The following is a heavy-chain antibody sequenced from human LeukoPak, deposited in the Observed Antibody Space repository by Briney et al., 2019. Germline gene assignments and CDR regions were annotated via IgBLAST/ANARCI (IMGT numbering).Heavy chain of an antibody. CDR3: ARHMRAWGVRYSDGRPNWFDP. V-gene: IGHV4-34*01. Sequence: SESLSLTCAVYGGSFSGYYWTWIRQPPGKGLEWIGEINNIGSTNYNPSPKSRVTISVDTAKSQFSLKLSTVTAADTAVYYCARHMRAWGVRYSDGRPNWFDPWGQGTLVTVSS. D-gene: IGHD3-9*01. CDR1: GGSFSGYY. J-gene: IGHJ5*02. CDR2: INNIGST.